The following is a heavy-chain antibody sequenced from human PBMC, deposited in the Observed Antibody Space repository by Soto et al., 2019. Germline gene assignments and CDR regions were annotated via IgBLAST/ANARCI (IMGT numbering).Heavy chain of an antibody. V-gene: IGHV4-34*01. J-gene: IGHJ4*01. CDR1: GGSFSGYY. CDR3: ATEDSMNWTHDY. CDR2: INHSGST. D-gene: IGHD1-1*01. Sequence: SETLSLTCAVYGGSFSGYYWGWIRQPPGKGLEWIGEINHSGSTNYNPSLKSRATISVDTSKNQFSLKLSSVTAADTAVYYCATEDSMNWTHDYWGHGLMVTVSS.